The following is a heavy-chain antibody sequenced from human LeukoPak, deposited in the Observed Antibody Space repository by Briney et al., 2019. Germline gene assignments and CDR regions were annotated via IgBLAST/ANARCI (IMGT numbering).Heavy chain of an antibody. CDR2: YYTSGTT. Sequence: PSQTLSLTCTVSGGSISSGRYFWSWIRQPAGKGLEWLGHYYTSGTTKYNPSLRSRVTISVDTSKNQFSLNLNSVTAADTAVYYCARAPLVCIGSSCYASTPQGFDYWGHGTLVTVSS. J-gene: IGHJ4*01. V-gene: IGHV4-61*09. CDR1: GGSISSGRYF. CDR3: ARAPLVCIGSSCYASTPQGFDY. D-gene: IGHD6-13*01.